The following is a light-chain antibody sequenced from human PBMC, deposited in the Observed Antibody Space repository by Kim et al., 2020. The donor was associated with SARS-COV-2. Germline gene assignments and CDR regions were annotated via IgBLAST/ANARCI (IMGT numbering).Light chain of an antibody. Sequence: IVLTQSPDTLSLSPGERATLSCRASQSVYNGYLAWYHQRPGQPPRLLIYDATKRATGTPARFSGTGSGTDFTLTISRLEPEDFAVFYCQQYASSPLTFGGGNKVDIK. CDR3: QQYASSPLT. CDR2: DAT. J-gene: IGKJ4*01. V-gene: IGKV3-20*01. CDR1: QSVYNGY.